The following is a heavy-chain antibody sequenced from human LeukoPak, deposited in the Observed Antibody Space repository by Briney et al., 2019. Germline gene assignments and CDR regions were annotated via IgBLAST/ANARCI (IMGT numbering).Heavy chain of an antibody. CDR1: GYTFTSYD. Sequence: VASVKVSCKASGYTFTSYDINWVRQATGQGLEWMGWMNPNSGNTGYAQKFQGRVTMTRNTSISTAYMELSSLRSEGTAVYHCATGLAYCGGDCFNYFDYWGQGTLVTVSS. V-gene: IGHV1-8*01. D-gene: IGHD2-21*02. CDR2: MNPNSGNT. CDR3: ATGLAYCGGDCFNYFDY. J-gene: IGHJ4*02.